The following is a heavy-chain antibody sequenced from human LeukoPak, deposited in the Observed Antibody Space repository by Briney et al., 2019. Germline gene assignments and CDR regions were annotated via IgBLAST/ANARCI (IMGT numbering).Heavy chain of an antibody. J-gene: IGHJ5*02. D-gene: IGHD4-17*01. Sequence: SVKVSCKASGGTFSSYAISWVREAPGQGLEWRGGLIPIFGTANYAQKFQGRVTITADKSTSTAYMELSSLRSQDTAVYYCARSPSTVTPNWLDPWGQGTLVTVSS. CDR1: GGTFSSYA. V-gene: IGHV1-69*06. CDR3: ARSPSTVTPNWLDP. CDR2: LIPIFGTA.